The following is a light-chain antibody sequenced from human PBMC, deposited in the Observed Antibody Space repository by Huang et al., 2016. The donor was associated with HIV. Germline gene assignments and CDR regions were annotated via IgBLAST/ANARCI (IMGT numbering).Light chain of an antibody. J-gene: IGKJ4*01. CDR2: AAS. Sequence: DIQMTQSPSSLSASVGDRIRITCRASQTISTFLNWYQQQPGKAPKLLIYAASNLQSGVSSRCSGTGSGTHVTLTVTSLQPDDFATYFCQQTSSVPLTCGGGTRVE. CDR1: QTISTF. V-gene: IGKV1-39*01. CDR3: QQTSSVPLT.